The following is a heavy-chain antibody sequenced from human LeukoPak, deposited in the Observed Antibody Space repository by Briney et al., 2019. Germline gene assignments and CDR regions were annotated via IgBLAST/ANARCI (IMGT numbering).Heavy chain of an antibody. V-gene: IGHV3-74*01. D-gene: IGHD3-9*01. Sequence: AGGSLRLSCVASGFTLSNYWMHWVRQGPGKGLVSVSHINSEGSGTSYADSVKGRFTISRDIAKNTVYLEMNSLRAEDTAVHYCARGVLTYFDPWGQGTLVTVSS. J-gene: IGHJ5*02. CDR3: ARGVLTYFDP. CDR1: GFTLSNYW. CDR2: INSEGSGT.